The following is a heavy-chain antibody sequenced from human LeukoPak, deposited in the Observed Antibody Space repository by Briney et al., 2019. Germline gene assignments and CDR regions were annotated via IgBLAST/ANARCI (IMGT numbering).Heavy chain of an antibody. CDR2: IRYDGSNK. CDR1: GFTFSSYG. CDR3: AKVLGKYQLLYGFMDV. Sequence: GGSLRLSCAASGFTFSSYGMHWVRQAPGKGLEWVAFIRYDGSNKYYADSVKGRFTISRDNSKNTVYLQMNSLRAEDTAVYYCAKVLGKYQLLYGFMDVWGKGTTVTVSS. D-gene: IGHD2-2*02. V-gene: IGHV3-30*02. J-gene: IGHJ6*03.